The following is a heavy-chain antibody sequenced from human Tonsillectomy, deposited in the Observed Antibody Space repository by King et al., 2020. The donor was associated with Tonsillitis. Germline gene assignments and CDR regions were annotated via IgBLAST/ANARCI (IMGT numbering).Heavy chain of an antibody. V-gene: IGHV3-21*01. CDR1: GFTFSRFS. Sequence: VQLVESGGGLVKPGGSLRLSCAASGFTFSRFSMNWVRQAPGKGLEWVSSISSGSTYIHYADSVKGRFTISRDNAKNSLYLQLNSLRAEDTAVYYCARVAYDPLTGYYIDYFDYWGQGTLVTVSS. J-gene: IGHJ4*02. CDR2: ISSGSTYI. D-gene: IGHD3-9*01. CDR3: ARVAYDPLTGYYIDYFDY.